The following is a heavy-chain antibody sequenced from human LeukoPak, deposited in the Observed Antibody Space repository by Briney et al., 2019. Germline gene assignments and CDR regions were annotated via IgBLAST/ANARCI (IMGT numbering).Heavy chain of an antibody. D-gene: IGHD1-1*01. CDR3: AREYAVRRAFDI. V-gene: IGHV4-59*12. CDR1: GGSISSYY. Sequence: SETLSLTCTVSGGSISSYYWSWIRQPPGKGLEWIGYIYYSGSTNYNPSLKSRVTMSVDTSKNQFSLKLSSVTAADTAVYYCAREYAVRRAFDIWGQGTMVTVSS. CDR2: IYYSGST. J-gene: IGHJ3*02.